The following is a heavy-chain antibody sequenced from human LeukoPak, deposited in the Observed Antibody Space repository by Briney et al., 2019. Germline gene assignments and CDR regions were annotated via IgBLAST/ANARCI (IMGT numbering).Heavy chain of an antibody. CDR1: GFTFNTYS. CDR2: ISSNSRDI. V-gene: IGHV3-21*01. Sequence: PGGSLRLSCAASGFTFNTYSMNWVRQAPGKGLAWVSSISSNSRDIYYADSVKGRFTISRDNAKNSLHLQMNSLRAEDTAVYYCARDDRDSSSYRFDYWGHGILVTVSS. J-gene: IGHJ4*01. CDR3: ARDDRDSSSYRFDY. D-gene: IGHD6-6*01.